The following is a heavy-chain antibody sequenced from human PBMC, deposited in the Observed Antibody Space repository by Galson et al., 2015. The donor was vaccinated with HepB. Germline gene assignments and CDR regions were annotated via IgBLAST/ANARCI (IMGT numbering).Heavy chain of an antibody. CDR3: ARVNTYYYGSGSYPTERGYYYYYGMDV. CDR1: GGTFSSYT. J-gene: IGHJ6*02. D-gene: IGHD3-10*01. Sequence: SVKVSCKASGGTFSSYTISWVRPAPGQGLEWMGRIIPILGIANYAQKFQGRVTITADKSTSTAYMELSSLRSEDTAVYYCARVNTYYYGSGSYPTERGYYYYYGMDVWGQGTTVTVSS. CDR2: IIPILGIA. V-gene: IGHV1-69*02.